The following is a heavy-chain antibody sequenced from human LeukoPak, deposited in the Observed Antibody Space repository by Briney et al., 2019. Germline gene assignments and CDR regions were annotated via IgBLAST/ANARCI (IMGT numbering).Heavy chain of an antibody. J-gene: IGHJ6*02. V-gene: IGHV4-39*02. Sequence: SEALSLTCTVSGDSNSKNSFCWAWIRQPPGKGLEWIGSFHYSGNTFLNPSLKSRITMSVDTSKRHFSLKLNPITAADTAVYYCARRDCGDENSPSPSCYYHGPDVWRQGTTVTVSS. CDR3: ARRDCGDENSPSPSCYYHGPDV. D-gene: IGHD2-21*01. CDR1: GDSNSKNSFC. CDR2: FHYSGNT.